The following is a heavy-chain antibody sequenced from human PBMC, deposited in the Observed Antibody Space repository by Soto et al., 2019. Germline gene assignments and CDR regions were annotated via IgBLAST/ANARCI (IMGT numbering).Heavy chain of an antibody. CDR3: SISPYCTTVVFYKPSAFDI. CDR2: IIPIFGTA. J-gene: IGHJ3*02. D-gene: IGHD2-8*01. V-gene: IGHV1-69*06. Sequence: QVQLFQSGAEVKKPGSSVKVSCKSSGGTFSSYAISWVRQAPGQGLEWIGGIIPIFGTANYAQKFQRRVTITVDKSTSSAYMGLSSLRSEDTAVYFCSISPYCTTVVFYKPSAFDIWGQGTMVT. CDR1: GGTFSSYA.